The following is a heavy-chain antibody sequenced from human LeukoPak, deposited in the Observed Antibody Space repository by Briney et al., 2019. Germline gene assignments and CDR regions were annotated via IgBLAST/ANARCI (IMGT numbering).Heavy chain of an antibody. CDR1: GFMFGTYW. CDR3: SRALEV. CDR2: INQDGSER. J-gene: IGHJ6*04. V-gene: IGHV3-7*01. Sequence: GGSLRLSCEVSGFMFGTYWMDWVRQAPGRGLEWVANINQDGSERYFLDSVKGRFTISRGNAKNSLYLQMYSLRVEDTAVYYCSRALEVWGKGITVTVSS.